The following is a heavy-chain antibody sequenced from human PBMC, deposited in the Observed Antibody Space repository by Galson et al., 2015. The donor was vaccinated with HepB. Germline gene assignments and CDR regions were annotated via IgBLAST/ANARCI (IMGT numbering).Heavy chain of an antibody. J-gene: IGHJ4*02. V-gene: IGHV3-23*01. CDR3: AKGPDGRIVVTDVSY. Sequence: SLRLSCAASGVTFSNHSMSWVRQAPGKGLEWVSSVSGTTGITYYADSVKGRFTISRDNSNNTLDLEINSLRVEDTAIYFCAKGPDGRIVVTDVSYWGQGTLVTVSS. CDR1: GVTFSNHS. D-gene: IGHD2-21*02. CDR2: VSGTTGIT.